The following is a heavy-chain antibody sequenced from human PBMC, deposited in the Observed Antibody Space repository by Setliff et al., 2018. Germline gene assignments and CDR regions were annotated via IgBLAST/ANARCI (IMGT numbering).Heavy chain of an antibody. CDR2: IYYTGIT. Sequence: SETLSLTCTVSGDSINTPTYHWGWVRQPPGKGLEWIGLIYYTGITYYNPSLKSRVTISEDMSENLISLKLNPVTAADTAVYYCVRTFNGSPADRWGQGTLVTVSS. D-gene: IGHD2-2*01. V-gene: IGHV4-39*01. CDR3: VRTFNGSPADR. CDR1: GDSINTPTYH. J-gene: IGHJ5*02.